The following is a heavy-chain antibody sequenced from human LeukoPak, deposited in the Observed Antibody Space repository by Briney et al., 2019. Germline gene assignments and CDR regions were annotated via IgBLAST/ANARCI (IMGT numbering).Heavy chain of an antibody. Sequence: GSSVKVSCKASGDTFSNYDVTWVRQAPGQGLEWMGRIIPVFDTAKYAQNFQGRATMTTDESSSTAYMELYSLRSEDTAVYYCALSAEKQLVYFDFWGQGTLVTVSS. V-gene: IGHV1-69*05. D-gene: IGHD6-13*01. J-gene: IGHJ4*02. CDR1: GDTFSNYD. CDR2: IIPVFDTA. CDR3: ALSAEKQLVYFDF.